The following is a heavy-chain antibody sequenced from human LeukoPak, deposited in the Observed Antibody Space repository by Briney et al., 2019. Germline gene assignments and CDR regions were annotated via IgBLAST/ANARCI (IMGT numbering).Heavy chain of an antibody. CDR2: ISRSSSYI. D-gene: IGHD5-24*01. CDR3: ARPSMSLCVAPDGDI. V-gene: IGHV3-21*01. Sequence: KPGGSLRLSCAASAFTFSSYNMNWVRQAPGKGLEWVSSISRSSSYIYYADSLKGRFTISRDNAKNSLYLHMNSLRAEDTAVYYCARPSMSLCVAPDGDIWGQGTMVIVSS. J-gene: IGHJ3*02. CDR1: AFTFSSYN.